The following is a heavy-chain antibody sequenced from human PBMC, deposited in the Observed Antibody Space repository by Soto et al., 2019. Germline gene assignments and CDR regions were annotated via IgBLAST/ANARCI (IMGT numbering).Heavy chain of an antibody. CDR1: GGSISNYY. Sequence: SGTLSLTCTVSGGSISNYYWSWIRQPPGKGLEWIGYTFSSGDTNYNPSLKSRVTISVDTSKNQFSLELRSVTAADTAVYYCAREHCSSTSCFPGEWFDPWGQGTLVTVSS. D-gene: IGHD2-2*01. CDR2: TFSSGDT. J-gene: IGHJ5*02. CDR3: AREHCSSTSCFPGEWFDP. V-gene: IGHV4-59*01.